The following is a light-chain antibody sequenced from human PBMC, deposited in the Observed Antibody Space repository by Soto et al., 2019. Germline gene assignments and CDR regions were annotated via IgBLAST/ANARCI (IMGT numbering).Light chain of an antibody. CDR3: AAWDDTLNGLYV. CDR1: SSNIGSNY. V-gene: IGLV1-47*02. Sequence: QSALTQPPSASGTPGQRVTISCSGSSSNIGSNYVYWYQQLPGTAPKLLIYTNNQRPSGVPDRFSGSKSGTSASLAISGLRSADEADYYCAAWDDTLNGLYVFGTGTKVTVL. J-gene: IGLJ1*01. CDR2: TNN.